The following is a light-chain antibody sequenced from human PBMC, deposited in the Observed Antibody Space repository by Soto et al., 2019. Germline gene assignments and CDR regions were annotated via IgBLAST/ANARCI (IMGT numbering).Light chain of an antibody. V-gene: IGLV2-14*01. J-gene: IGLJ2*01. CDR3: SSYITSATLV. CDR2: ADT. Sequence: QSALTQPASVSGSPGQSIAISCTGTSSDVGSYNSVSWYQQFPGKAPKLILYADTNRPSGVSNRFSGSKSGNTASLTISGLQAEDEADYFCSSYITSATLVFGVGTQLTVL. CDR1: SSDVGSYNS.